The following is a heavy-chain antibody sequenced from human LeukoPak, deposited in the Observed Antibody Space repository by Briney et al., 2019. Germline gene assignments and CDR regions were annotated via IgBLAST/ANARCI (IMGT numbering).Heavy chain of an antibody. CDR1: GASISSYY. V-gene: IGHV4-4*07. J-gene: IGHJ5*02. CDR3: ARDSGTPFDP. D-gene: IGHD1-1*01. Sequence: PSETLSLTCTVSGASISSYYWSWVRQPAGKGLEWIGRIYSSGSTSYNPSLKSRATMSVDTSKNQFSLKLSSVTAADTAVYYCARDSGTPFDPWGQGTLVTVSS. CDR2: IYSSGST.